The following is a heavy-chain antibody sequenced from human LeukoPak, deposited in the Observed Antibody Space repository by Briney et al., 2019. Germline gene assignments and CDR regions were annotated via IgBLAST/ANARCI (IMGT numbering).Heavy chain of an antibody. CDR1: GGSISSHH. V-gene: IGHV4-59*08. CDR3: ARHRLLGGDIL. J-gene: IGHJ1*01. CDR2: IYYSGNT. D-gene: IGHD5-12*01. Sequence: SETLSLTCTVSGGSISSHHWSWTRQPPGKGLEWIGYIYYSGNTNYNPSLKSRVTISVDTSKTQFSLKLSSVTAADTAVYYCARHRLLGGDILWGQGTLVTVSS.